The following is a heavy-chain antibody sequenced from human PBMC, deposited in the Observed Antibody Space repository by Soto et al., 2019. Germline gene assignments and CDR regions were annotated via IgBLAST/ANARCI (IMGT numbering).Heavy chain of an antibody. CDR3: AREDIVVVPAATQRPKYYYYGMEV. J-gene: IGHJ6*02. Sequence: ASVKVSCKASGYTFTGYYMHWVRQAPGQGLEWMGWINPNSGGTNYAQKFQGWVTMTRDTSISTAYMELSRLRSDDTAVYYCAREDIVVVPAATQRPKYYYYGMEVWGQGTTVSVSS. V-gene: IGHV1-2*04. D-gene: IGHD2-2*01. CDR2: INPNSGGT. CDR1: GYTFTGYY.